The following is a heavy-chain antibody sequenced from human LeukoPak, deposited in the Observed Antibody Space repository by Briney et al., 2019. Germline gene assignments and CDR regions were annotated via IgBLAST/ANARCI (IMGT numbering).Heavy chain of an antibody. CDR3: VGYCSTASCGASY. V-gene: IGHV3-30-3*01. Sequence: GGSLRLSCVASGFTFSRHEMNWVRQAPGKGLEWVAVISYDGSNKNYADSVKGRFTISRDNSKNTLDLEMNSLRAEDAAVYYCVGYCSTASCGASYWGQGTLVTVSS. J-gene: IGHJ4*02. CDR2: ISYDGSNK. D-gene: IGHD2-2*01. CDR1: GFTFSRHE.